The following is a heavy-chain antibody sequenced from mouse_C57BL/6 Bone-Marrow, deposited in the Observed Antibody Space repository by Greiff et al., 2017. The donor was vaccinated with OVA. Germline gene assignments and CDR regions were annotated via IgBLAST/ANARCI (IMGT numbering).Heavy chain of an antibody. CDR1: GYTFTSYW. Sequence: VQLQQPGAELVRPGSSVKLSCKASGYTFTSYWMAWVKQRPGQGLEWIGNIYPSGSETHYHQKFKDKATLTVDKSSSTAYMQLSSLTSEDSAVYYCARGYAMDYWGQGTSVTVSS. CDR2: IYPSGSET. J-gene: IGHJ4*01. V-gene: IGHV1-61*01. CDR3: ARGYAMDY.